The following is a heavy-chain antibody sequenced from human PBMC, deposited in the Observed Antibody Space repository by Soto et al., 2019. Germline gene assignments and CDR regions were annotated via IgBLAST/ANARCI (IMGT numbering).Heavy chain of an antibody. D-gene: IGHD3-3*01. J-gene: IGHJ6*02. CDR1: GFTFSSYG. CDR2: IWYDGSNK. Sequence: PGGSLRLSCAASGFTFSSYGMHWVRQAPGKGLEWVAVIWYDGSNKYYADSVKGRFTISRDNSKNTLYLQMNSLRAEDTAVYYCARDTGEAGPTYYDFWSGYYQVYYYYGMDVWGQGTTVTVSS. V-gene: IGHV3-33*01. CDR3: ARDTGEAGPTYYDFWSGYYQVYYYYGMDV.